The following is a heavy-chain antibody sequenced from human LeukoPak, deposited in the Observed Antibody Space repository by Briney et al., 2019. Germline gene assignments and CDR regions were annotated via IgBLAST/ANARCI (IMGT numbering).Heavy chain of an antibody. CDR2: IYPGDSDT. CDR1: VNSFNSNW. D-gene: IGHD6-13*01. J-gene: IGHJ4*02. Sequence: GESLKISCKVSVNSFNSNWIGWVRQMPGKGLEWMGIIYPGDSDTRYSPSFQGQVTISADKSISTAYLQWSSLKASDTAMYYCARREDSSSWYYFDYWGQGTLVTVSP. CDR3: ARREDSSSWYYFDY. V-gene: IGHV5-51*01.